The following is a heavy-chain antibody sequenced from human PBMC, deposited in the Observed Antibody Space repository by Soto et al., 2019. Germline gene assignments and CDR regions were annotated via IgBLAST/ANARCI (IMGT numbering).Heavy chain of an antibody. J-gene: IGHJ4*02. CDR3: ARHFSYSTSTIDY. Sequence: SETLSLTCTVSGGSISSGGYYWSWIRQHPGKGLEWIGYIYYSGSTYYNPSLKSRVTISVDTSKNQFSLKLSSVTAADTAVYYCARHFSYSTSTIDYWGQGTLVTVSS. D-gene: IGHD6-13*01. CDR2: IYYSGST. V-gene: IGHV4-31*03. CDR1: GGSISSGGYY.